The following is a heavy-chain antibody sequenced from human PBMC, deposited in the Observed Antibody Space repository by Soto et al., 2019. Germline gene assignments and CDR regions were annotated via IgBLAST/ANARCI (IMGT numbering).Heavy chain of an antibody. CDR1: GFTFSRHG. D-gene: IGHD6-13*01. CDR2: ILNDASGH. V-gene: IGHV3-33*01. CDR3: ARDDDYPGSWFDY. Sequence: QVQLVESGGGVVQPGTSLRLSCAASGFTFSRHGMHWVRQTPGKGLEWLAVILNDASGHWYADSVKGRFTISRDNFENTLYLQMNGLRLEDTAMCYCARDDDYPGSWFDYWGQGTLVTVSS. J-gene: IGHJ4*02.